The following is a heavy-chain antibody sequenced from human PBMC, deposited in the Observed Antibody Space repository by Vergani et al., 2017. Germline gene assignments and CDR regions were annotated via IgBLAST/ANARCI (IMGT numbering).Heavy chain of an antibody. V-gene: IGHV3-9*01. Sequence: EVQLVESGGGLVQPGRSLRLSCAASGFTFDDYAMHWVRQAPGKGLEWVSGISWNSGSIGYADSVKGRFTISRDNAKNSLYLQMNSLRAEDTAVYYCAKYAYYYGSGSYYNARGGYYYGMDVWGQGTTVTVSS. J-gene: IGHJ6*02. CDR3: AKYAYYYGSGSYYNARGGYYYGMDV. CDR1: GFTFDDYA. CDR2: ISWNSGSI. D-gene: IGHD3-10*01.